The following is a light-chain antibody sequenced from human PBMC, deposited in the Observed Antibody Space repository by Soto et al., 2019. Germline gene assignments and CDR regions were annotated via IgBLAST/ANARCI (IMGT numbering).Light chain of an antibody. V-gene: IGLV1-51*01. J-gene: IGLJ2*01. Sequence: QSVLTQPPSVSAAPGQKVTISCSGSSSNIGNNYVSWYQQLPGTAPKLLIYDNNKRPSGIPDRFSGSKSGTAATLGITGLQTGDEADYYGGTWDSSLSAVVFGGGTKVTVL. CDR3: GTWDSSLSAVV. CDR1: SSNIGNNY. CDR2: DNN.